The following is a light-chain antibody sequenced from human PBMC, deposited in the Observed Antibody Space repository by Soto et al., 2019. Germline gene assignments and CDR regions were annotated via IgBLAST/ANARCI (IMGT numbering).Light chain of an antibody. Sequence: QSALTQPASLSGSPGQSITISCTGTSSDVGGYNYVSWYQQHPGKAPKLMIHEVSNRPSGVSTRFSGSKSGNTASLTISGLQAEDEADYYCSSYTSSTNVVFGGGTQLTVL. J-gene: IGLJ2*01. CDR1: SSDVGGYNY. CDR3: SSYTSSTNVV. CDR2: EVS. V-gene: IGLV2-14*01.